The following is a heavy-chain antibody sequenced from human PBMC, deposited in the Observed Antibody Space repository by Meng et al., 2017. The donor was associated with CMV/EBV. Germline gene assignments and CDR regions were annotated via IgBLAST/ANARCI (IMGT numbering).Heavy chain of an antibody. D-gene: IGHD1-1*01. V-gene: IGHV4-34*01. CDR1: GGSFSGYY. Sequence: GSLRLSCAVYGGSFSGYYWSWIRQPPGKGLEWIGEINHSGSTNYNPSLKSRVTISVDTSKNQFSLKLSSVTAADTAVYYCARDRKRPWDHIDYWGQGTLVTVSS. CDR2: INHSGST. J-gene: IGHJ4*02. CDR3: ARDRKRPWDHIDY.